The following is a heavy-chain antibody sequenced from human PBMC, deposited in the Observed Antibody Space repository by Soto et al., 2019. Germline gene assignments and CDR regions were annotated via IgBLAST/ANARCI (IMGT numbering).Heavy chain of an antibody. CDR2: IYYTGDT. V-gene: IGHV4-59*02. J-gene: IGHJ4*02. CDR1: DGSVNYYY. Sequence: QVQLQESGPGLVKPSETLSLTCSVSDGSVNYYYWSWIRQPPGKGLEWIGYIYYTGDTNYNPSLKRRVTISVDRSKNQFSLKLTSVTAADTAIYYCARGDLYFDYWGQGGLVTVSS. CDR3: ARGDLYFDY.